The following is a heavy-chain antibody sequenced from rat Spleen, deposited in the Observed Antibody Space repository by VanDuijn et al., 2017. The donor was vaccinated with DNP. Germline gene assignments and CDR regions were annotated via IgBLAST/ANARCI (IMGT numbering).Heavy chain of an antibody. V-gene: IGHV2S12*01. CDR3: TGGGGNIFPFPY. D-gene: IGHD1-2*01. CDR2: ISGAGAT. J-gene: IGHJ3*01. Sequence: QVQLRESGPGLVQPSQTLSLTCTVSGFSLTNFGVNWVRQPPGKGLEWIAAISGAGATYYNSALKSRLSFSRDTAKSQVFLYMNSLQTEDTAIYCCTGGGGNIFPFPYWCQGTLVTVSS. CDR1: GFSLTNFG.